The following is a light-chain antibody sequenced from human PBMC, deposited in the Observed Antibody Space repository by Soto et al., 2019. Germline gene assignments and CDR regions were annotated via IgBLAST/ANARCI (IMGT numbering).Light chain of an antibody. CDR3: QQYHKWPIT. V-gene: IGKV3-15*01. J-gene: IGKJ5*01. Sequence: EIVLTQSPATLSLSSGERATFSCRASQSVSSNLAWYQQKPGQAPRLLIYRASTRATGISGSFSGSGSGTEFTLTISSLQSEDFAVYYCQQYHKWPITFGQGTLLEVK. CDR2: RAS. CDR1: QSVSSN.